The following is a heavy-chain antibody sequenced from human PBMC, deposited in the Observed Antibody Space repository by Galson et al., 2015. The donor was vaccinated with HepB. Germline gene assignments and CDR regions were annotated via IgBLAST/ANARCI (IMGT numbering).Heavy chain of an antibody. CDR3: ARESTAGYSSGWYDFQH. Sequence: SVKVSCKASGYTFTSYAMNWVRQAPGQGLEWMGWINTNTGNPTYAQGFTGRFVFSLDTSVSTAYLQISSLKAEDTAVYYCARESTAGYSSGWYDFQHWGQGTLVTVSS. CDR1: GYTFTSYA. J-gene: IGHJ1*01. CDR2: INTNTGNP. V-gene: IGHV7-4-1*02. D-gene: IGHD6-19*01.